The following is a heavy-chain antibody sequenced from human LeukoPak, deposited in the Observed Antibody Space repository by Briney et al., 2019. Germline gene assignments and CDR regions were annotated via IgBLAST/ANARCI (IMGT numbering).Heavy chain of an antibody. Sequence: GGSLRLSCTASGFTFGDYAMSWVRQAPGKGLEWVGFIRSKAYGGTTEYAASVKGRFTISSDDSKSIAYLQMNSLKTEDTAVYYCTRPYYDFWSGLRYWGQGTLVTVSS. J-gene: IGHJ4*02. D-gene: IGHD3-3*01. CDR3: TRPYYDFWSGLRY. CDR1: GFTFGDYA. CDR2: IRSKAYGGTT. V-gene: IGHV3-49*04.